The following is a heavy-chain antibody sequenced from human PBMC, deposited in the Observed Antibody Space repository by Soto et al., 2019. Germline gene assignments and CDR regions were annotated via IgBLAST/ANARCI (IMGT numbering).Heavy chain of an antibody. V-gene: IGHV1-18*04. CDR2: ISAGNGNT. D-gene: IGHD1-26*01. J-gene: IGHJ4*02. CDR3: ARGSPPTFDY. Sequence: SVKVSCKASGYTFTSYGISWVRQAPGQGLEWMGWISAGNGNTKSSQKFQGRVTITRDTSASTAYMELSSLRSEDTAVYYCARGSPPTFDYWGQGTLVTVSS. CDR1: GYTFTSYG.